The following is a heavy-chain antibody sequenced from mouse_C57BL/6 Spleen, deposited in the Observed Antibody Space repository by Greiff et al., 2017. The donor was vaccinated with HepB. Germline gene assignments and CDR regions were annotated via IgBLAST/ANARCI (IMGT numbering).Heavy chain of an antibody. CDR3: ARWGNYYFDY. Sequence: VHLVESGPELVKPGASVKLSCKASGYTFTSYDINWVKQRPGQGLEWIGWIYPRDGSTKYNEKFKGKATLTVDTSSSTAYMELHSLTSEDSAVYFCARWGNYYFDYWGQGTTLTVSS. D-gene: IGHD2-1*01. CDR2: IYPRDGST. CDR1: GYTFTSYD. J-gene: IGHJ2*01. V-gene: IGHV1-85*01.